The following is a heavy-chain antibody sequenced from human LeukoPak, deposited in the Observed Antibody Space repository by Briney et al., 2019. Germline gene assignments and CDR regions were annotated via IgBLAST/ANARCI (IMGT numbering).Heavy chain of an antibody. CDR1: GFTFSSYG. CDR2: IWYDGSNK. Sequence: GGSLRLSCAASGFTFSSYGMHWVRQAPGKGLEWVAVIWYDGSNKYYVDSVKGRFTISRDNSKNTLYLQMNSLRAEDTAVYYCAGGAYGSGTYHDFDIWGQGTMVTVSS. CDR3: AGGAYGSGTYHDFDI. J-gene: IGHJ3*02. D-gene: IGHD3-10*01. V-gene: IGHV3-33*01.